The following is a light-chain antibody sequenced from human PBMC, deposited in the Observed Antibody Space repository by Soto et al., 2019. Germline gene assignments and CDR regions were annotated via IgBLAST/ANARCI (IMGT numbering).Light chain of an antibody. Sequence: DIQMTQSPSSLSASVGDRVTITCRASETIRMYLNWYQQRPGKAPNLLIYGASRLHSGVPSRFSSSGSGTDFTLTISSLQPEDFATYFCQQSYTSPPTFGQGTKVEV. J-gene: IGKJ1*01. V-gene: IGKV1-39*01. CDR3: QQSYTSPPT. CDR2: GAS. CDR1: ETIRMY.